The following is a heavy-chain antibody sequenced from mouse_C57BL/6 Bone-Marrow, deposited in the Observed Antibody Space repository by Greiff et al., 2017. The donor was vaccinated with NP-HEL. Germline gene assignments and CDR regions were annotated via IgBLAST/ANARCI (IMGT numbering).Heavy chain of an antibody. V-gene: IGHV1-81*01. Sequence: LQESGAELARPGASVKLSCKASGYTFTSYGISWVKQRTGQGLEWIGEIYPRSGNTYYNEKFKGKATLTADKSSSTAYMELRSLTSEDSAVYFCARRGSTMVNWYFDVWGTGTTVTVSS. CDR3: ARRGSTMVNWYFDV. CDR2: IYPRSGNT. D-gene: IGHD2-2*01. J-gene: IGHJ1*03. CDR1: GYTFTSYG.